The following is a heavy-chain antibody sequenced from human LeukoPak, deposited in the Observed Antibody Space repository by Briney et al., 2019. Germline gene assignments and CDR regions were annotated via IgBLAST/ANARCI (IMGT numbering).Heavy chain of an antibody. CDR3: ARVRMSYYGSGNYKQWYFDL. CDR1: GGSISSYY. J-gene: IGHJ2*01. Sequence: SETLSLTCTVSGGSISSYYWSWIRQPPGKGLEWIGYIYYSGSTNYNPSLKSRVTISVDTSKNQFSLKLSSVTAADTAVYYCARVRMSYYGSGNYKQWYFDLWGRGTLVTVSS. CDR2: IYYSGST. D-gene: IGHD3-10*01. V-gene: IGHV4-59*01.